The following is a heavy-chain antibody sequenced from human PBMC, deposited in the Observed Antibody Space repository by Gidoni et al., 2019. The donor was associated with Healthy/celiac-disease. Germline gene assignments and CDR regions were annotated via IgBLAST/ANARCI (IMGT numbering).Heavy chain of an antibody. CDR3: AKGGVDPYYYYYMDV. CDR2: ISYDGSNK. Sequence: QVQLVESGGGVVQPGRSLRLSCAASGFTFRSYGMHWVRQAPGKGLEWVAVISYDGSNKYYADSVKGRFTISRDNSKNTLYLKMNSLRAEDTAVYYCAKGGVDPYYYYYMDVWGKGTTVTVSS. J-gene: IGHJ6*03. D-gene: IGHD3-10*01. V-gene: IGHV3-30*18. CDR1: GFTFRSYG.